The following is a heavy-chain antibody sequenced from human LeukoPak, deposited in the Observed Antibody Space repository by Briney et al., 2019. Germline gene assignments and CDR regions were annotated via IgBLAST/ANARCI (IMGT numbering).Heavy chain of an antibody. CDR2: IYSGGST. J-gene: IGHJ6*02. CDR3: ARDRLGYCSGGSCYSEYGMDV. Sequence: GGSLRLSCAASGFTVSSNYMSWVRQAPGKGLEWVSVIYSGGSTYYADSVKGRFTISRDNSKNTLYLQMNSLRAEDTAVYYCARDRLGYCSGGSCYSEYGMDVWGQGTTVTVSS. D-gene: IGHD2-15*01. CDR1: GFTVSSNY. V-gene: IGHV3-53*01.